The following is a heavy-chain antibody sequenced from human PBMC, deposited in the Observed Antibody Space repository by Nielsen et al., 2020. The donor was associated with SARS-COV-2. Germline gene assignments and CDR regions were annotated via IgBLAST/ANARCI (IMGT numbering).Heavy chain of an antibody. CDR3: ARAPITMIVVVNAFDI. Sequence: TLSLTCTVSGGSISSGGYYWSWIRQHPGKGLEWIGYIYYSGSTYYNPSLKSRVTISVDTSKNQFSLKLSSVTAADTAVYYCARAPITMIVVVNAFDIWGQGTMVTVSA. CDR2: IYYSGST. D-gene: IGHD3-22*01. V-gene: IGHV4-31*03. J-gene: IGHJ3*02. CDR1: GGSISSGGYY.